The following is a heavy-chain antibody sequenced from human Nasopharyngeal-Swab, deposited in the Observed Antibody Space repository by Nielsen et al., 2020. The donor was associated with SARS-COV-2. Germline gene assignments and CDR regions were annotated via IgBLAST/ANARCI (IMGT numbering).Heavy chain of an antibody. J-gene: IGHJ4*02. CDR3: ARVGVGYSGYDSVDY. V-gene: IGHV1-46*01. CDR2: INPSGGST. Sequence: WVRQAPGQGLEWVGIINPSGGSTSYAQKFQGRVTMTRDTSTSTVYLELSSLRSDDTAVYYCARVGVGYSGYDSVDYWGQGTLVTVSS. D-gene: IGHD5-12*01.